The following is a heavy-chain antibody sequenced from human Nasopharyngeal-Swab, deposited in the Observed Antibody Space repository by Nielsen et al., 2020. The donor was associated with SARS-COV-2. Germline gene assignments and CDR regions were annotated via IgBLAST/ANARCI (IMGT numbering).Heavy chain of an antibody. D-gene: IGHD3-22*01. Sequence: GGSLRLSCAASGFTFRSHDMTWVRQAPGKGLEWVSTISGSGGSTYYADSVKGRFTISRDNSKNTLYLQMNSLRAEDTAVYYCAKDYYDSSGTLGYWGQGTLVTVSS. CDR2: ISGSGGST. CDR3: AKDYYDSSGTLGY. CDR1: GFTFRSHD. J-gene: IGHJ4*02. V-gene: IGHV3-23*01.